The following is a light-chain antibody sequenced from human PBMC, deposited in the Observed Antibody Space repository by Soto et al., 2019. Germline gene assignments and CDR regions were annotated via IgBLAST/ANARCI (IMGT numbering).Light chain of an antibody. J-gene: IGLJ3*02. V-gene: IGLV2-14*03. CDR3: QSYDSSLSGWV. Sequence: QSALTQPASVSGSPGQSIIISCTGTSSDVGAYNYVSWYQQHPGKAPKLMIYDVSNRPSGVPDRFSGSKSGTSASLAITGLQAEDEADYYCQSYDSSLSGWVFGGGTKLTVL. CDR2: DVS. CDR1: SSDVGAYNY.